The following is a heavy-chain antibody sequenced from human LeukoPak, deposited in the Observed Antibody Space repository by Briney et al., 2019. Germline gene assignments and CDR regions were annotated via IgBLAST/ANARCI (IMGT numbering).Heavy chain of an antibody. D-gene: IGHD3-10*01. CDR1: GFTFSSYA. J-gene: IGHJ4*02. CDR2: ISGSGGST. V-gene: IGHV3-23*01. CDR3: AKDLHHTGGD. Sequence: AGSLRLSCAASGFTFSSYAVSWVRQAPGKGLEWVSAISGSGGSTYYGDSVKGRSTSTRDNYKNTLYPQINSVRAEATAVYYCAKDLHHTGGDWGQGTLVTVSS.